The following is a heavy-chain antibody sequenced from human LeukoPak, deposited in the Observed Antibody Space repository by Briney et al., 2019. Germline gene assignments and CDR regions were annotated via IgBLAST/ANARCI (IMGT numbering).Heavy chain of an antibody. V-gene: IGHV1-8*03. CDR2: MNPNSGNT. CDR1: GYTFTSYG. Sequence: ASVKVSCKASGYTFTSYGMSWVRQATGQGLEWMGWMNPNSGNTGYAQNFQGRVTITRNTSISTAYMELSSLRSEDTAVYYCARGKQLRGFWSGYWVDYWGQGTLVTVSS. D-gene: IGHD3-3*01. J-gene: IGHJ4*02. CDR3: ARGKQLRGFWSGYWVDY.